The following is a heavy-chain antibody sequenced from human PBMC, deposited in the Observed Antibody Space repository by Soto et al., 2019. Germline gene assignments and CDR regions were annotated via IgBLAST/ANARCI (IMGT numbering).Heavy chain of an antibody. CDR3: ARDRVVVTASDYYYYGMDV. D-gene: IGHD2-21*02. Sequence: PGGSLRLSCAASGFTVSSNYMSWVRQAPGKGLEWVSVIYSGGSTYYADSVKGRFTISRDNSKNTLYLQMNSLRAEDTAVYYCARDRVVVTASDYYYYGMDVWGQGPTVTVSS. CDR1: GFTVSSNY. J-gene: IGHJ6*02. V-gene: IGHV3-66*01. CDR2: IYSGGST.